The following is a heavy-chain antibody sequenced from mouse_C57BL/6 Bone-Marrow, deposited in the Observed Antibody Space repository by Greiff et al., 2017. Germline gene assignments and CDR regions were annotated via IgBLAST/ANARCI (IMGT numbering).Heavy chain of an antibody. CDR1: GYTFTSYW. V-gene: IGHV1-64*01. CDR2: IHPNSGST. J-gene: IGHJ2*01. Sequence: VKLQQPGAELVKPGGSVKLSCKASGYTFTSYWMHWVKQRPGQGLEWIGMIHPNSGSTNYNEKFKSKATLTVDKSSSTAYMQLSCLTSEDSAVYYCARGDYPYYFDYWGQGTTLTVSS. D-gene: IGHD5-5*01. CDR3: ARGDYPYYFDY.